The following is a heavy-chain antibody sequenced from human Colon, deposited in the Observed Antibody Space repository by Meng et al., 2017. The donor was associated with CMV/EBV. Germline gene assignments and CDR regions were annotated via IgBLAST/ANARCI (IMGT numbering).Heavy chain of an antibody. D-gene: IGHD3-22*01. Sequence: QVQLVQYGAKVKKPGASVKVSCKASEYTFTGYYMHWVRQAPGQGLEWMGWINPNSGGTNYAQKFQGRVTMTRDTSITTAYMELSRLRSDDTAVYYCARDWYPGDRRGSFDYWGQGTLVTVSS. CDR2: INPNSGGT. CDR3: ARDWYPGDRRGSFDY. V-gene: IGHV1-2*02. CDR1: EYTFTGYY. J-gene: IGHJ4*02.